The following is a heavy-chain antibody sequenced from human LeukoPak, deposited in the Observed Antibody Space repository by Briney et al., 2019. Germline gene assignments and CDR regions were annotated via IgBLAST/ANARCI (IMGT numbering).Heavy chain of an antibody. Sequence: PGGSLRLSCAASGFTFSSYAMSWVRQAPGKGLEWVSAISGSGGSTYYADSVKGRFTISRDNSKNTLYLQMNSPRAEDTAVYYCARGKSSSWYFDYWGQGTLVTVSS. CDR2: ISGSGGST. V-gene: IGHV3-23*01. CDR1: GFTFSSYA. J-gene: IGHJ4*02. CDR3: ARGKSSSWYFDY. D-gene: IGHD6-13*01.